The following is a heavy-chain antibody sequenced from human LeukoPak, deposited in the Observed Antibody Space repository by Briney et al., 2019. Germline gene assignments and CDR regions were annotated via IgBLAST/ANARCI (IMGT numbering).Heavy chain of an antibody. Sequence: GGSLRLSCAASGFTFSRNSMNWARQAPGKGLEWVANIKQDGSEKYYVDSVKGRFTISRDNAKNSLYLQMNSLRAEDTAVYYCARDFGGGSFGDYWGQGTLVTVSS. CDR3: ARDFGGGSFGDY. D-gene: IGHD1-26*01. CDR2: IKQDGSEK. V-gene: IGHV3-7*01. J-gene: IGHJ4*02. CDR1: GFTFSRNS.